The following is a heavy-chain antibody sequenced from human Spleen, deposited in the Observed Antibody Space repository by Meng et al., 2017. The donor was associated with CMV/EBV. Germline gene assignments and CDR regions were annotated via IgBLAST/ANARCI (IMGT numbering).Heavy chain of an antibody. CDR2: INAYNGDT. CDR1: GYTFTNYG. V-gene: IGHV1-18*01. J-gene: IGHJ4*02. CDR3: ARVEVGITSGDY. Sequence: AQLVQAGGEGKKPGASVKVSCKASGYTFTNYGITWVRQAPGQGLEWMGWINAYNGDTNYAQTLQGRVTMTTDTSTSTAYMEPRSLRSDDTAVYYCARVEVGITSGDYWGQGTLVTVSS. D-gene: IGHD1-26*01.